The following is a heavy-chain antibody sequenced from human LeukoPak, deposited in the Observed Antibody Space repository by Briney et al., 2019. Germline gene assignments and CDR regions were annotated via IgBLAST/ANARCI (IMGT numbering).Heavy chain of an antibody. D-gene: IGHD5-18*01. CDR1: GGSISSYY. Sequence: SGTPSLTCTVSGGSISSYYWSWIRQPPGKGLEWIGYIHYSGSTHYNPSLKSRVTISVDTSKNQVSLKLRSVTAADTAVYYCAAQPDFWGQGTLVTVSS. CDR3: AAQPDF. V-gene: IGHV4-59*01. J-gene: IGHJ4*02. CDR2: IHYSGST.